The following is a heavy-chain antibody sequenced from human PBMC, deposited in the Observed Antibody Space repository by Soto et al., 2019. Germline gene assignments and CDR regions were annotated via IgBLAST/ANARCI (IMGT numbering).Heavy chain of an antibody. CDR3: TKRYYCSSTSCHAFDS. Sequence: EVQLLESGGGLVQPGGSLRLSCAASGFTFSNYAMSWVRQPPGKGLEWVSGISCRSESTYYSDSVKGLFTVARDNFKNTLYLHMDSLRPEDTAVYYCTKRYYCSSTSCHAFDSWGQGTLVTVSS. CDR1: GFTFSNYA. D-gene: IGHD2-2*01. J-gene: IGHJ4*02. CDR2: ISCRSEST. V-gene: IGHV3-23*01.